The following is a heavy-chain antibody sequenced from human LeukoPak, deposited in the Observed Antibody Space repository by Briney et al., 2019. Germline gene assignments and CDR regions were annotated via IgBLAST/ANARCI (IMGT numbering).Heavy chain of an antibody. J-gene: IGHJ4*02. D-gene: IGHD6-13*01. V-gene: IGHV1-24*01. CDR1: GGTFSSYA. Sequence: GASVKVSCTASGGTFSSYAISWVRQAPGKGLEWMGGFDPEDGETIYAQKFQGRVTMTEDTSTDTAYMELSSLRSEDTAVYYCATGLRAAGPSHTGIKDYWGQGTLVTVSS. CDR3: ATGLRAAGPSHTGIKDY. CDR2: FDPEDGET.